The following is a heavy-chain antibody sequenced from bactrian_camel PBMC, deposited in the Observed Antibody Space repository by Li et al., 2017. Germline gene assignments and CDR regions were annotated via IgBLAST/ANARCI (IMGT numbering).Heavy chain of an antibody. CDR1: GYAFNS. Sequence: HVQLVESGGGSVQAGGSLRLSCAASGYAFNSMAWFRQAPGKQREGVAAIDSDGTTSYTDSVKGRWTISKDSAKSTLYLQMNSLEPEDTAMYYCATRRFCTVGGDWNDRNTYDSWGQGTQVTVS. V-gene: IGHV3S53*01. CDR2: IDSDGTT. CDR3: ATRRFCTVGGDWNDRNTYDS. D-gene: IGHD8*01. J-gene: IGHJ4*01.